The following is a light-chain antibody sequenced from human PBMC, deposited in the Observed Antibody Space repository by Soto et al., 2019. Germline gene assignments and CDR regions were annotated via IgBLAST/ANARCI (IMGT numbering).Light chain of an antibody. CDR3: QQYNNGLT. J-gene: IGKJ4*01. CDR1: QSVSSK. V-gene: IGKV3-15*01. CDR2: GAS. Sequence: EIVMTQSPATLSVSPGERATLSCRASQSVSSKLAWYQQKPGQTTRLLIYGASTKATGIPARYSGSGSGKEFTLTISSLQSEDFAVYYCQQYNNGLTFGGGTKVEIK.